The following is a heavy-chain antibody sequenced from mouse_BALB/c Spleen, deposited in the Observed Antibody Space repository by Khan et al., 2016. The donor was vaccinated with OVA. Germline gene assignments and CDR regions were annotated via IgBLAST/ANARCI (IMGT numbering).Heavy chain of an antibody. CDR3: ARTARIKY. D-gene: IGHD1-2*01. J-gene: IGHJ2*01. CDR1: GYSITSGYG. CDR2: ISDSGST. V-gene: IGHV3-1*02. Sequence: VQLVESGPGLVKPSQSLSLTCTVSGYSITSGYGWYLLRQPPGNKLEWMGIISDSGSTNYKPSLKSRISITRDTSKNQFYLQLKSLTTEDTATYSCARTARIKYWGQGTTLTVSS.